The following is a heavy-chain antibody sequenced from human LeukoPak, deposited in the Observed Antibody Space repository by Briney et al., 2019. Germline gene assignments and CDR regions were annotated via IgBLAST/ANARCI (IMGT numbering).Heavy chain of an antibody. D-gene: IGHD3-9*01. CDR2: INSDGSST. CDR3: ARGNYDILTGYGTAGMGV. J-gene: IGHJ6*04. Sequence: PGGSLRLSCAASGFTFSSYWMHWVRQAPGKGLVWVSRINSDGSSTSYADSVKGRFTISRDNAKNTLYLQMNSLRAEDTAVYYCARGNYDILTGYGTAGMGVWGKGTTVTVSS. V-gene: IGHV3-74*01. CDR1: GFTFSSYW.